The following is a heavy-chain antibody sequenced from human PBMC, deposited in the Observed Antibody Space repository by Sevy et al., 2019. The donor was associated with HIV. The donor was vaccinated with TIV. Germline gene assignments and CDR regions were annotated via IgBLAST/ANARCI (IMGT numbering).Heavy chain of an antibody. Sequence: SETLSLTCTVSGGSISSYYWSWIRQPAGKGLEWIGRIYTTGSTNYNPSLNSRVTMSVDTSKNQFSLKLTSVTAADTAVYYCARGHGDYCSAVSCYPDDGMDVWGQGTTVTVSS. CDR2: IYTTGST. CDR1: GGSISSYY. V-gene: IGHV4-4*07. J-gene: IGHJ6*02. D-gene: IGHD2-15*01. CDR3: ARGHGDYCSAVSCYPDDGMDV.